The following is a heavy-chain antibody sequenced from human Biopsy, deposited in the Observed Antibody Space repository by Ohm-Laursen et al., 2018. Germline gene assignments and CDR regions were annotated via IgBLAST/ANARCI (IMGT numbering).Heavy chain of an antibody. Sequence: SLRLSCAASGLIFSDYYMSWIRQAPGKGLEWIAYISARDGVVYYADSVKGRFTISRDNTNNSLYLQMTSLRPEGTAVFYCARGKYKDFSTGLPRPYHYTLDFWGPGTTVTVSS. CDR1: GLIFSDYY. V-gene: IGHV3-11*01. CDR3: ARGKYKDFSTGLPRPYHYTLDF. D-gene: IGHD3-22*01. CDR2: ISARDGVV. J-gene: IGHJ6*02.